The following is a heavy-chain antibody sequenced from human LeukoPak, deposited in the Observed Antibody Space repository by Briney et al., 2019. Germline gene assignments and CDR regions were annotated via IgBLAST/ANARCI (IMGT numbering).Heavy chain of an antibody. V-gene: IGHV4-59*08. Sequence: SETLSLTYTVSGGSISSYYWSWIRQPPGKGLEWIGYIYYSGSTNYNPSLKSRVTISVDTSKNQFSLKLSSVTAADTAVYYCARAQYYDILTGYSYWFDPWGQGTLVTVSS. D-gene: IGHD3-9*01. J-gene: IGHJ5*02. CDR1: GGSISSYY. CDR3: ARAQYYDILTGYSYWFDP. CDR2: IYYSGST.